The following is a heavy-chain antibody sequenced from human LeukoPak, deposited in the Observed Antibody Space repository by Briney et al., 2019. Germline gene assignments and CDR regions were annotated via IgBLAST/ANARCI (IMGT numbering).Heavy chain of an antibody. J-gene: IGHJ3*02. Sequence: GGSLRLSCAASGFTSSNYNMNWLRQAPGKGLEWVSYISDSGTTIHYADSVKGRFTISRDNAKNSLYLQMNSLRAEDTAVYYCTRDQRKYCSRTTCFVFDIWGQGTVVSVSS. V-gene: IGHV3-48*01. CDR3: TRDQRKYCSRTTCFVFDI. CDR2: ISDSGTTI. CDR1: GFTSSNYN. D-gene: IGHD2-2*01.